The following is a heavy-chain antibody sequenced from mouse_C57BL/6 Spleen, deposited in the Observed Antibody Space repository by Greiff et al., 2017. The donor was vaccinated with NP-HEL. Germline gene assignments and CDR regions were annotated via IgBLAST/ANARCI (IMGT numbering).Heavy chain of an antibody. CDR2: IYPRDGST. D-gene: IGHD2-4*01. CDR1: GYTFTSYD. J-gene: IGHJ4*01. CDR3: ARSGDYDHYYAMDY. Sequence: QVQLNESGPELVKPGASVKLSCKASGYTFTSYDINWVKQRPGQGLEWIGWIYPRDGSTKYNEKFKGKATLTVDTSSSTAYMELHSLTSEDSAVYFCARSGDYDHYYAMDYWGQGTSVTVSS. V-gene: IGHV1-85*01.